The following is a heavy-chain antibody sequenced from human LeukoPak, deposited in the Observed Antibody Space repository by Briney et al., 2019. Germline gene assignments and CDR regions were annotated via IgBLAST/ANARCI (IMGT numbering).Heavy chain of an antibody. Sequence: PGGSLTLSCAASGFSFSGSAMHWVRQASGKGLEWVGRIRSKSNSYATAYGASVKGRFTISRDESKNTAYLQMNSLKTEDTAVYYCTRQEEPTALIDHWGQGTLVTVSS. CDR1: GFSFSGSA. D-gene: IGHD5-18*01. V-gene: IGHV3-73*01. CDR2: IRSKSNSYAT. CDR3: TRQEEPTALIDH. J-gene: IGHJ4*02.